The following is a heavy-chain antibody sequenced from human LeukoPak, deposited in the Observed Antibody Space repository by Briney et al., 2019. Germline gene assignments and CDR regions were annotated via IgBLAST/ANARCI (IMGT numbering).Heavy chain of an antibody. Sequence: GGSLRLSCAASGFTVSSNYMSWVRQAPGKGLECVSVIYSDAATYYADSVKGRFIFSRDNSKNTLYLQMNSLRAEDTAVYYCARGRSGVVIFRVDHGMDVWGQGTTVTVSS. CDR2: IYSDAAT. D-gene: IGHD3-3*01. V-gene: IGHV3-53*01. CDR1: GFTVSSNY. CDR3: ARGRSGVVIFRVDHGMDV. J-gene: IGHJ6*02.